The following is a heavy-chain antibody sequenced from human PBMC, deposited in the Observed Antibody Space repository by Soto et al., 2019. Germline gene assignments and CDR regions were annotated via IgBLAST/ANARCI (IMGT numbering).Heavy chain of an antibody. D-gene: IGHD6-6*01. CDR1: GFTLSGYA. CDR3: ARRARPDFYYMDV. V-gene: IGHV3-64*01. Sequence: GGSMRLCCAASGFTLSGYAVDWVRKAPGKGLEYVSGISSNGVGTYYANSVQGRFTISRDNSKNTVYLQMGSLRPEDMAVYYCARRARPDFYYMDVWGKGTTVTVSS. J-gene: IGHJ6*03. CDR2: ISSNGVGT.